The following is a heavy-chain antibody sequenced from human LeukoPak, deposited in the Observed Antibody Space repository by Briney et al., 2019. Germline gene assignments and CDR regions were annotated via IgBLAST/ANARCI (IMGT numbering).Heavy chain of an antibody. J-gene: IGHJ4*02. CDR3: ARANFLYCSSTSCLFDY. CDR1: GYTFTDYY. CDR2: INPNSGGT. Sequence: ASVKVSSKASGYTFTDYYMHWVRLAPGQGLEWMGWINPNSGGTNYVQKFQGWVTMTRDTSINTAYMELSRLTSDDTAVYYCARANFLYCSSTSCLFDYWGQGTLVTVSS. D-gene: IGHD2-2*01. V-gene: IGHV1-2*04.